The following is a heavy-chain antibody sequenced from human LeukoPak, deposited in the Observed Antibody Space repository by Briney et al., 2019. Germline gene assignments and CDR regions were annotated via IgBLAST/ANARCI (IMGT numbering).Heavy chain of an antibody. J-gene: IGHJ4*02. CDR3: ARRDYSGDNPVLDY. CDR2: VFHSGTT. Sequence: SETLSLTCTVSGGSISGSRSYWGWVRQPPGKGLEWIGSVFHSGTTYYNPSLKSRLTISVDTSKNQFSLKVSSVTAADTAVYYCARRDYSGDNPVLDYCGQGTLVTVSS. V-gene: IGHV4-39*01. CDR1: GGSISGSRSY. D-gene: IGHD4-23*01.